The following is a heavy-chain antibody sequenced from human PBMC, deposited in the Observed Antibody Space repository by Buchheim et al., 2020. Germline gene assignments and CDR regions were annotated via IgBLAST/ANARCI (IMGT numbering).Heavy chain of an antibody. CDR2: INSDGSST. V-gene: IGHV3-74*01. Sequence: EVQLVESGGGSVQPGGSLRLSCAASGFTFSRYWMHWVRQAPGKGQVWVSRINSDGSSTSYAGSVKGRFTISRDNAKNTLYLQMNSLRAEDTAVYYCARVYDFWSGISLGMDVWGQGTT. D-gene: IGHD3-3*01. CDR1: GFTFSRYW. J-gene: IGHJ6*02. CDR3: ARVYDFWSGISLGMDV.